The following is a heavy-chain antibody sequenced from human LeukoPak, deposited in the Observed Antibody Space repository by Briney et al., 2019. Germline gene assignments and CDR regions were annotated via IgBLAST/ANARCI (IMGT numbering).Heavy chain of an antibody. CDR3: ATAPHELVSHSYYGMDV. CDR1: GFTVSSDY. V-gene: IGHV3-53*01. Sequence: GGSLRLSCAASGFTVSSDYMSWVRQAPGKGLEWVSVIYSGGTTYNPASVRGRFTISRDNSKNPLYLQMNSLRAEDTAVYYCATAPHELVSHSYYGMDVWGQGTTVTASS. CDR2: IYSGGTT. D-gene: IGHD1-14*01. J-gene: IGHJ6*02.